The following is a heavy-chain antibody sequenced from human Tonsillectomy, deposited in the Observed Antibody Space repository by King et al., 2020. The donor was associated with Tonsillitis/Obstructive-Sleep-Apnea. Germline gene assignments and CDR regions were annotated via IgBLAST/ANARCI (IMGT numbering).Heavy chain of an antibody. CDR3: ARSPMLGELSSIIDY. CDR1: GGTFSSYA. V-gene: IGHV1-69*01. J-gene: IGHJ4*02. D-gene: IGHD3-16*02. Sequence: VQLVQSGAEVKKPGSSVKVSCKASGGTFSSYAISWVRQAPGQGLEWMGGIIPIFGTANYAQKFQGRVTITADESTSTAYLELSSLRSEDTAVYYCARSPMLGELSSIIDYWGQGTLVTVSS. CDR2: IIPIFGTA.